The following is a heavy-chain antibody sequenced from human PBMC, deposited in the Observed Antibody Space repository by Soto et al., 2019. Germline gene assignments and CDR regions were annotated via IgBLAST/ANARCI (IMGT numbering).Heavy chain of an antibody. CDR2: IYYSGST. Sequence: TSETLSLTCTVSGVSISSSNYCWGWIRQPPGMGLEWIGSIYYSGSTYYNPSLKSRVTISVDTSKNQFSLKLSSVTAADTAVYYCARSYPENMVRGIRPGITSWPYFDYWGQGTLVNVSS. J-gene: IGHJ4*02. CDR3: ARSYPENMVRGIRPGITSWPYFDY. D-gene: IGHD3-10*01. CDR1: GVSISSSNYC. V-gene: IGHV4-39*01.